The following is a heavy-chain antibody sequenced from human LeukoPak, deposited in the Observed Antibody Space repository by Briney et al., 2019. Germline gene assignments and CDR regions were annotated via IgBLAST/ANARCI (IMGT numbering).Heavy chain of an antibody. CDR2: ISSSSSYI. CDR1: GGSISSYY. Sequence: PSETLSLTCTVSGGSISSYYWNWVRQAPGKGLEWVSSISSSSSYIYYADSVKGRFTISRDNAKNSLYLQMNSLRAEDTAVYYCARFNSYYYYMDVWGKGTTVTISS. V-gene: IGHV3-21*01. D-gene: IGHD2/OR15-2a*01. CDR3: ARFNSYYYYMDV. J-gene: IGHJ6*03.